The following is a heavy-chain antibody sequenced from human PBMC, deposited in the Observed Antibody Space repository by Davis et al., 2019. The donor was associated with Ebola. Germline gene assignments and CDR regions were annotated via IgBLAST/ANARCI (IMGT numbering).Heavy chain of an antibody. J-gene: IGHJ4*02. CDR2: INAGDGNT. CDR1: GYTFTGYG. D-gene: IGHD3-22*01. Sequence: ASVKVSCKASGYTFTGYGIHWVRQAPGQRLEWMGWINAGDGNTKYSQKFQGRVTITRDTSASTAYMELSSLTSEDTAVYYCARGSDSGAYYPSDYWGQGALVTVSS. CDR3: ARGSDSGAYYPSDY. V-gene: IGHV1-3*01.